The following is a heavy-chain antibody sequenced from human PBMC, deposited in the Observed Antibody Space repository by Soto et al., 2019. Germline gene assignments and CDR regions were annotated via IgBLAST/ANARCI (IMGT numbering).Heavy chain of an antibody. CDR3: AQLPWKQLCPRAPLVN. J-gene: IGHJ4*02. D-gene: IGHD1-1*01. CDR1: GVSISSHYW. Sequence: TLSLTCTVSGVSISSHYWSWIRQPPGKGLEWLGIIFWDDDKRYRPSLKSRVTITKDTSKNQLVLTMTNMDPVDTATYYCAQLPWKQLCPRAPLVNWGQGTPVTVSS. CDR2: IFWDDDK. V-gene: IGHV2-5*02.